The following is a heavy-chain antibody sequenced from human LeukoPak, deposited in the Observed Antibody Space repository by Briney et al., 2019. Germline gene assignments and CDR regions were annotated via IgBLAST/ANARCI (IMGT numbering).Heavy chain of an antibody. CDR1: GGSISSYY. CDR3: AVYYVWGSYMRY. V-gene: IGHV4-59*01. J-gene: IGHJ4*02. Sequence: SETLSLTCTVSGGSISSYYWSWLRQPPGKGLEWIGYIYYSGSTNYNPSLKSRVTISVDTSKNQFSLKLSSVTAADTAVYYCAVYYVWGSYMRYWGQGTLVTVSS. D-gene: IGHD3-16*01. CDR2: IYYSGST.